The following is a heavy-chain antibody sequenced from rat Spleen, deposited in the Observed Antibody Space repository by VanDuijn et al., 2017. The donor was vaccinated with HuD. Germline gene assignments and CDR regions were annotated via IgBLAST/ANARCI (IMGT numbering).Heavy chain of an antibody. D-gene: IGHD1-12*02. J-gene: IGHJ4*01. V-gene: IGHV5-7*01. CDR2: ISYDGSST. CDR3: ARHDAPYYYDGSYYHGHVMDA. Sequence: EVQLVESGGGLVQPGRSLKLSCAASGFTFSNYDMAWVRQAPKKGLEWVATISYDGSSTNYRDSVKGRFTISRDNAKSTLYLQMDSLRSEDTATYYCARHDAPYYYDGSYYHGHVMDAWGQGASVTVSS. CDR1: GFTFSNYD.